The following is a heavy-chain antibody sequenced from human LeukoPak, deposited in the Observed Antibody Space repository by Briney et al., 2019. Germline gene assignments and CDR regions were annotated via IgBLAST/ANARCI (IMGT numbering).Heavy chain of an antibody. CDR2: INTDGTST. CDR1: GFTLGSYW. J-gene: IGHJ4*02. V-gene: IGHV3-74*01. D-gene: IGHD3-10*01. Sequence: PGRSLRLSCAASGFTLGSYWMHWVRQAPGKGLVWVSRINTDGTSTAYADSVKGRFTISRDNAKNTLYLQMNSLRAEDTAVYYCARHGFPYGLDHWGQGTLVTVSS. CDR3: ARHGFPYGLDH.